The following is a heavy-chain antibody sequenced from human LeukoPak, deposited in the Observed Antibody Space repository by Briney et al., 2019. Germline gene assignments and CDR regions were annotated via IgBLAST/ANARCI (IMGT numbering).Heavy chain of an antibody. D-gene: IGHD3-22*01. V-gene: IGHV4-39*07. CDR1: GGSISSSSYY. Sequence: SETLSLTCTVSGGSISSSSYYWGWIRQPPGKGLEWIGSIYYSGSTYYNPSLKSRVTISVDTSKNQFSLRLSSVTAADTAMYYCGRVDYDLTFDLWGQGTLVTVSS. J-gene: IGHJ4*02. CDR2: IYYSGST. CDR3: GRVDYDLTFDL.